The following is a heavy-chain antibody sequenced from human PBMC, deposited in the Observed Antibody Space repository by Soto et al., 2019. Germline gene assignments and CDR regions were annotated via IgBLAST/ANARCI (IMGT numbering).Heavy chain of an antibody. V-gene: IGHV3-33*01. CDR3: ARYQTLTYYYDSSGSPLDY. Sequence: GGSLRLSCAASGFTFSSYGMHWVRQAPGKGLEWVAVIWYDGSNKYYADSVKGRFTISRDNSKNTLYLQMNSLRAEDTAVYYCARYQTLTYYYDSSGSPLDYWGQGTLVTVSS. J-gene: IGHJ4*02. D-gene: IGHD3-22*01. CDR2: IWYDGSNK. CDR1: GFTFSSYG.